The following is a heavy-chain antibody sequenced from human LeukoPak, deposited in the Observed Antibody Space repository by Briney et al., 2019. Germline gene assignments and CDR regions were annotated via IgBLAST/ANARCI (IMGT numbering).Heavy chain of an antibody. CDR1: GYTFTTYG. CDR2: ISAYNDNT. V-gene: IGHV1-18*01. J-gene: IGHJ4*02. Sequence: ASVKVSCKASGYTFTTYGITWVRQAPGQGLEWMGWISAYNDNTNYAQNLQGRVTMTRDTSTSTVYMELSSLRSEDTAVYYCARAVDTAMVDLGIQDYWGQGTLVTVSS. D-gene: IGHD5-18*01. CDR3: ARAVDTAMVDLGIQDY.